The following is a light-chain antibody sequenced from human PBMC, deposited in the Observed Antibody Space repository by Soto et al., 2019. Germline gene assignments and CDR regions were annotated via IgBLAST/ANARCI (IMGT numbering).Light chain of an antibody. CDR1: SGHSNYA. Sequence: QPVLTQSPSASASLGASVKLTCTLSSGHSNYAIAWHQQQPEKGPRYLMKVNSGGSHIKGDGIPDRFSGSSSGAERYLFISSLQSEDEADYYCQIWCTGSDIVVFGGGTQLTVL. CDR3: QIWCTGSDIVV. V-gene: IGLV4-69*01. J-gene: IGLJ7*01. CDR2: VNSGGSH.